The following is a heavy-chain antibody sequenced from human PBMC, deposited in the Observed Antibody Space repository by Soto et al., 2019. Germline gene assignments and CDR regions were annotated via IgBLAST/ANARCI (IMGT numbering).Heavy chain of an antibody. J-gene: IGHJ4*02. CDR2: IYYSGST. Sequence: PSETLSLTCTVSGDXISSGGYYWSWIRQHPGKGLEWIGYIYYSGSTYYNPSLKSRVTISVDTSKNQFSLKLSSVTAADTAVYYCARDLASGFAYWGQGTLVTVSS. V-gene: IGHV4-31*03. D-gene: IGHD6-25*01. CDR3: ARDLASGFAY. CDR1: GDXISSGGYY.